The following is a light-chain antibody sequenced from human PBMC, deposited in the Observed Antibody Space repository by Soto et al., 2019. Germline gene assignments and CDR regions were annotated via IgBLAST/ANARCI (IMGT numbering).Light chain of an antibody. CDR2: GAA. CDR3: QQYGNKPHT. J-gene: IGKJ2*01. V-gene: IGKV3-20*01. CDR1: QSVSSSY. Sequence: EIVLTQSPGTLSLSPGQRATLSCRTSQSVSSSYLAWYQHKSGQAPRLLMFGAASRATGIPDRFSGSGSGTDFTLIISRLEPEDFAVYYSQQYGNKPHTFGQGTKLEI.